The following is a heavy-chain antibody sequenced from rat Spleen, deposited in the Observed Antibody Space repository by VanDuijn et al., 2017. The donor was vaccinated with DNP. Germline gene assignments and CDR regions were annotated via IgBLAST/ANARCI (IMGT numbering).Heavy chain of an antibody. CDR2: VWYDGDT. V-gene: IGHV2S18*01. CDR1: GFSLTSSS. Sequence: QVQLRESGPGLVQPSETLSLTCTVSGFSLTSSSVSWVRQPSGKRPEWMGRVWYDGDTAYNSALRSRLSFSRDTSKNQVFLKMNSVQTEDTAMYFCVRSESRYNPFDYWGQGVMVAVSS. D-gene: IGHD1-5*01. J-gene: IGHJ2*01. CDR3: VRSESRYNPFDY.